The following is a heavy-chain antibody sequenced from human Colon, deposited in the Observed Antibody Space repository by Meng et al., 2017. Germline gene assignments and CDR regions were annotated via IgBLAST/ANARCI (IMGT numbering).Heavy chain of an antibody. V-gene: IGHV1-2*02. CDR2: IVPNSGDT. J-gene: IGHJ4*02. D-gene: IGHD2-15*01. CDR1: GYSFSDCY. Sequence: ASVKVSCKASGYSFSDCYIHWVRQAPGQGLEWMGWIVPNSGDTNYAQKFQGRVSMTRDTSISTTYMELIRLTSDDTAVYYCVRSTPSLDYWGQGTLVTVSS. CDR3: VRSTPSLDY.